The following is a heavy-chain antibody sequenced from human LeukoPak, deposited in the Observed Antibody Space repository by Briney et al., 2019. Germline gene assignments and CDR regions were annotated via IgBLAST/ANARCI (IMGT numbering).Heavy chain of an antibody. CDR2: IIPIFGTA. CDR1: GGTFSSYD. J-gene: IGHJ5*02. CDR3: ARADIGVVPAAIVISWFDP. D-gene: IGHD2-2*01. V-gene: IGHV1-69*06. Sequence: SVKLSCTASGGTFSSYDISWVRQAPGQGLEWMGGIIPIFGTANYAQKFKGRVTITADKSTSTAYMELSSLRSEDTAVYYCARADIGVVPAAIVISWFDPWGQGTLVTVSS.